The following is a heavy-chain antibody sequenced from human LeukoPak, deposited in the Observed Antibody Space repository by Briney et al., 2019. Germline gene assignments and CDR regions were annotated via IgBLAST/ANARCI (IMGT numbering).Heavy chain of an antibody. Sequence: PGGTLRLSCEVSGLTFSKYCMTWVRQAPGEGLEWVAAILGNGVDTKYAHSVKGRFTVSRDNSRNTLYLEMNTLRAEDTAIYYCAKDPNGDYLGAFDSWGQGTLVTVSS. V-gene: IGHV3-23*01. CDR1: GLTFSKYC. CDR3: AKDPNGDYLGAFDS. J-gene: IGHJ4*02. D-gene: IGHD4-17*01. CDR2: ILGNGVDT.